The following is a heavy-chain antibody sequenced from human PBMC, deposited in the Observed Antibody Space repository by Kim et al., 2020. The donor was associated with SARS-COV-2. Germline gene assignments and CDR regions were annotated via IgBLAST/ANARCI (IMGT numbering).Heavy chain of an antibody. CDR1: GFTFSSYA. Sequence: GGSLRLSCAASGFTFSSYAMSWVRQAPGKGLEWVSAISGSGGSTYYADSVKGRFTISRDNSKNTLYLQMNSLRAEDTAVYYCAQGPLSEQQLVHCYFDYWGQGRLVTV. CDR2: ISGSGGST. CDR3: AQGPLSEQQLVHCYFDY. D-gene: IGHD6-13*01. V-gene: IGHV3-23*01. J-gene: IGHJ4*02.